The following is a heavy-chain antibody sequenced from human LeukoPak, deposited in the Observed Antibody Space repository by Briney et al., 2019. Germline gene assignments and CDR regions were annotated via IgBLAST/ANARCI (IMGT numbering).Heavy chain of an antibody. CDR3: ARGVGYYGSGSLRGYYYMDV. Sequence: SETLSLTCTVSGGSISSGSYYWSWIRQPAGKGLEWIGRIYTSGSTNYNPSLKSRVTISVDTSKNQFSLKLSSVTAADTAVYYCARGVGYYGSGSLRGYYYMDVWGKGTTVTVCS. V-gene: IGHV4-61*02. CDR2: IYTSGST. J-gene: IGHJ6*03. CDR1: GGSISSGSYY. D-gene: IGHD3-10*01.